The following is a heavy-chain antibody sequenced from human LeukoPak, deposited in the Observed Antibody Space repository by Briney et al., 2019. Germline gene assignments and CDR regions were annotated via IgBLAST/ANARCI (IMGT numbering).Heavy chain of an antibody. CDR3: ARPVSSGWSGFNDAFDI. Sequence: ASVKVSCKASGYTFTSNYIHWVRQATGQGLEWMGWMNPNSGNTGYAQKFQGRVTMTRNTSISTAYMELSSLRSEDTAVYYCARPVSSGWSGFNDAFDIWGQGTMVIVSS. V-gene: IGHV1-8*02. CDR2: MNPNSGNT. J-gene: IGHJ3*02. D-gene: IGHD6-19*01. CDR1: GYTFTSNY.